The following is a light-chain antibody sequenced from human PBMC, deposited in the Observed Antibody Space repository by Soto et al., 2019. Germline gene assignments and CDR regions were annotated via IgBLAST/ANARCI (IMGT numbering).Light chain of an antibody. J-gene: IGLJ1*01. V-gene: IGLV2-11*01. CDR2: DVT. Sequence: QSALTQPRSVSGSPGQSVTISCTGTDSDIGGYNYVSWYQQYRGEAPKRMIYDVTKRPSGVPDRFSGAKSGNTASLTISGLQPEDEADYYCCSYGGSYAPYVFGTGTKLTVL. CDR3: CSYGGSYAPYV. CDR1: DSDIGGYNY.